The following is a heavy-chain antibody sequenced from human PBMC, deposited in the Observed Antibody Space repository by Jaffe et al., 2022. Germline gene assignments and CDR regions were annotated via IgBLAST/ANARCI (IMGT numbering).Heavy chain of an antibody. CDR2: IIPIFGTA. J-gene: IGHJ4*02. CDR3: ARVDSELYSSGWYWGAPLFYFDY. D-gene: IGHD6-19*01. V-gene: IGHV1-69*01. Sequence: QVQLVQSGAEVKKPGSSVKVSCKASGGTFSSYAISWVRQAPGQGLEWMGGIIPIFGTANYAQKFQGRVTITADESTSTAYMELSSLRSEDTAVYYCARVDSELYSSGWYWGAPLFYFDYWGQGTLVTVSS. CDR1: GGTFSSYA.